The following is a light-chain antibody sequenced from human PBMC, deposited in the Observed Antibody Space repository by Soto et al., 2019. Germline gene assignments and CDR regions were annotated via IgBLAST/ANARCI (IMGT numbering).Light chain of an antibody. CDR3: SSFAGSSNLV. Sequence: QSVLTQPPSASGSPGQSVTISCTGTSSDVGGYNYVSWYQQHPGKAPKLMIYEVSKRPSGVPDRFSGSKSGNTASLTVSGLQAEDEADYDCSSFAGSSNLVFVGGTKLTVL. CDR2: EVS. J-gene: IGLJ2*01. CDR1: SSDVGGYNY. V-gene: IGLV2-8*01.